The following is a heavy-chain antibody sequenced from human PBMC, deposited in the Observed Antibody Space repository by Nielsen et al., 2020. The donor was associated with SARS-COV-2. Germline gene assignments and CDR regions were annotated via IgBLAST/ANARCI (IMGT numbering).Heavy chain of an antibody. D-gene: IGHD3-10*01. CDR3: ARGGYYYGSGSYLPDY. Sequence: SETLSLTCTVSGYSISSGYYWGWIRQPPGKGLEWIGSIYHSGSTYYNPSLKSRVTISVDTSKNQFSLKLSSVTAADTAVYYCARGGYYYGSGSYLPDYWGQGTLVTVSS. J-gene: IGHJ4*02. CDR2: IYHSGST. V-gene: IGHV4-38-2*02. CDR1: GYSISSGYY.